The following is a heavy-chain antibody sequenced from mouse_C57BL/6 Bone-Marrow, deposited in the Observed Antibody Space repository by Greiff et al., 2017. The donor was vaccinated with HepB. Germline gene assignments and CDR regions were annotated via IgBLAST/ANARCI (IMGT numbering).Heavy chain of an antibody. D-gene: IGHD2-1*01. Sequence: EVHLVESGGGLVQSGRSLRLSCATSGFTFSDFYMEWVRQAPGKGLEWIAASRNKANDYTTEYSASVKGRFIVSRDTSQSILYLQMNALRAEDTAIYYCARDIYYGNYWYFDVWGTGTTVTVSS. CDR3: ARDIYYGNYWYFDV. V-gene: IGHV7-1*01. CDR1: GFTFSDFY. CDR2: SRNKANDYTT. J-gene: IGHJ1*03.